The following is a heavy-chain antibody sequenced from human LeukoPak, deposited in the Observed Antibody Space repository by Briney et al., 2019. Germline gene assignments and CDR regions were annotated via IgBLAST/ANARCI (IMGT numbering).Heavy chain of an antibody. CDR1: GFTFSSYE. V-gene: IGHV3-48*03. J-gene: IGHJ5*02. CDR2: ISGSNAI. D-gene: IGHD3-10*02. CDR3: ARLGVRGVIP. Sequence: GGSLRLSCAASGFTFSSYEMNWVRQAPGKGLEWVSYISGSNAIYYSDSVKERFTISRDTAKNPLYLQMNSLTAEDTAVYYCARLGVRGVIPWGQGTPVTVSS.